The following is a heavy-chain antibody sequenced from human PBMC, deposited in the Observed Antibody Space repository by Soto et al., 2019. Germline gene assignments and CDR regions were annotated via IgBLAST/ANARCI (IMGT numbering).Heavy chain of an antibody. CDR2: VYNSGST. J-gene: IGHJ4*02. CDR3: ARYRREAVAGYTLDN. D-gene: IGHD6-13*01. V-gene: IGHV4-59*01. CDR1: GGSISSNY. Sequence: WEALSLTCIASGGSISSNYWTWIRQPPGKGLEWIGYVYNSGSTNYNPSLKSRVTISEDTSKSQFSLTVNSMTAADTAVYYCARYRREAVAGYTLDNWGQGILVTVSS.